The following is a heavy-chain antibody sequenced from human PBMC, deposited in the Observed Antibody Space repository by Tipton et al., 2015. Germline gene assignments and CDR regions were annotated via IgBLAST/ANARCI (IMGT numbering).Heavy chain of an antibody. V-gene: IGHV3-9*01. CDR1: GFTFSSYG. CDR2: ISWNSNSI. J-gene: IGHJ4*02. D-gene: IGHD4-17*01. Sequence: SLRLSCAASGFTFSSYGMHWVRQAPGKGLEWVSSISWNSNSITYGDSVKGRFTISRDNAKNSLYLQMNSLRAEDTALYYCAKDHDYGDEYFDYWGQGTLVTVSS. CDR3: AKDHDYGDEYFDY.